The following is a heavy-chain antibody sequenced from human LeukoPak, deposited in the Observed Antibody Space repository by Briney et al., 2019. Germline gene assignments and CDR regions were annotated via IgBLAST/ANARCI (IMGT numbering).Heavy chain of an antibody. Sequence: GGSLRLSRAASGFTFSTYWMSWVRQAPGKGLEWVANINQDGSEKYYVDSVKGRFTISRDNAKSSLYLQMNSLRADDTAVYYCARDRALYDSRRGYYYTEDDYWGQGTLVTVSS. V-gene: IGHV3-7*01. CDR3: ARDRALYDSRRGYYYTEDDY. CDR2: INQDGSEK. CDR1: GFTFSTYW. J-gene: IGHJ4*02. D-gene: IGHD3-22*01.